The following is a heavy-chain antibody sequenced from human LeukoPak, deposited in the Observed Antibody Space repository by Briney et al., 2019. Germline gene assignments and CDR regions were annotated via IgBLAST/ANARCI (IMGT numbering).Heavy chain of an antibody. Sequence: SETLSLTCAVSGGSISSGGYSWSWIRQPPGKGLEWIGYIYHSGSTYYNPSLKSRVTISVDRSKNQFSLKLSSVTAADTAVYYCARGNSDAFDIWGQGTMVTVSS. CDR1: GGSISSGGYS. CDR2: IYHSGST. D-gene: IGHD4-23*01. CDR3: ARGNSDAFDI. V-gene: IGHV4-30-2*01. J-gene: IGHJ3*02.